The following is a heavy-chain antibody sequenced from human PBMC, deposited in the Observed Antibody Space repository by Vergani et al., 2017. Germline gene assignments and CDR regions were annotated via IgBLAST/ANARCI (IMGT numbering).Heavy chain of an antibody. CDR1: GFTFSSYG. CDR3: AKDRGELLRGGLDY. CDR2: ISYDGSNK. Sequence: QVQLVESGGGVVQPGRSLRLSCAASGFTFSSYGMHWVRQAPGKGLGWVAVISYDGSNKYYADSVKGRFTISRDNSKNTLYLQMNSLRAEDTAVYYCAKDRGELLRGGLDYWGQGTLVTVSS. D-gene: IGHD1-26*01. V-gene: IGHV3-30*18. J-gene: IGHJ4*02.